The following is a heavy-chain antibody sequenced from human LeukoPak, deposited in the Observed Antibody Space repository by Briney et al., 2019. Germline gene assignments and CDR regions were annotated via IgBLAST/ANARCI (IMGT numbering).Heavy chain of an antibody. CDR3: ARGPHQHWPLGQF. V-gene: IGHV4-34*01. CDR1: GGSFSGYY. Sequence: SETLSLTCVVYGGSFSGYYWSWIRQPPGKGLEWIGEINHGGTTNYNPSLKSRVTISVDTSKNQFSLKLSSVTAADTAVYYCARGPHQHWPLGQFWGQGSLVTVSS. CDR2: INHGGTT. D-gene: IGHD2-2*01. J-gene: IGHJ4*02.